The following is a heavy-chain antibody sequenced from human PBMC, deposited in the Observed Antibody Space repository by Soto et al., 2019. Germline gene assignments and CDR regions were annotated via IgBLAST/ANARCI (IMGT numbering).Heavy chain of an antibody. CDR3: ARDVLHFGMDV. CDR1: GFTFSGFY. D-gene: IGHD2-15*01. Sequence: PGGSLRLSCAASGFTFSGFYMNWVRQAPGKGLEWVANIKQDGSEKYYVDSVKGRFTISRDNAKNSLYLQMNSLRAEDTAVYYCARDVLHFGMDVWGQGTTVTVSS. J-gene: IGHJ6*02. CDR2: IKQDGSEK. V-gene: IGHV3-7*01.